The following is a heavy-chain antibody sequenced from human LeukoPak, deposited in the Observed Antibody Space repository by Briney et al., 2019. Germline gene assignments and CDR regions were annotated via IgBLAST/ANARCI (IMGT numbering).Heavy chain of an antibody. D-gene: IGHD6-19*01. J-gene: IGHJ4*02. CDR3: AKDGHGNGWSRFYYFDY. V-gene: IGHV3-30*18. CDR1: GFTFSSYG. CDR2: ISYDGSNK. Sequence: PGRSLRLSCAASGFTFSSYGMHWVRQAPGKGLEWVAVISYDGSNKLYADSVKGRFTISRDNSQNTLFVQMNSLRAEDTAVYYCAKDGHGNGWSRFYYFDYWGQGTLVTVSS.